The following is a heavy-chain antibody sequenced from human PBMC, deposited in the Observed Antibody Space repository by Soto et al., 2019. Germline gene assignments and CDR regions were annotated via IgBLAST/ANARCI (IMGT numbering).Heavy chain of an antibody. CDR3: ARVRPGIAAAGTNKEFDY. CDR1: GGSISSGDYY. J-gene: IGHJ4*02. D-gene: IGHD6-13*01. CDR2: IYYSGST. Sequence: SETLSLTCTVSGGSISSGDYYWSWIRQPPGKGLEWIGYIYYSGSTYYNPSLKSRVTISVDTSKNQFSLKLSSVTAADTAVYYCARVRPGIAAAGTNKEFDYWGQGTLVTVTS. V-gene: IGHV4-30-4*01.